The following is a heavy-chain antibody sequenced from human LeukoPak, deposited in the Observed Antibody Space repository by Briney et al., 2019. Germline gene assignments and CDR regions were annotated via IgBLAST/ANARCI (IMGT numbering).Heavy chain of an antibody. CDR2: ISYDGSNK. V-gene: IGHV3-30*03. Sequence: GGSLRLSCAASGITFSNAWMTWVRQAPGKGLEWVAVISYDGSNKYYADSVKGRFTISRDNSKNTLYLQMNSLRAEDTAVYYCARSYSSSWYYYAFDIWGQGTMVTVSS. J-gene: IGHJ3*02. CDR3: ARSYSSSWYYYAFDI. CDR1: GITFSNAW. D-gene: IGHD6-13*01.